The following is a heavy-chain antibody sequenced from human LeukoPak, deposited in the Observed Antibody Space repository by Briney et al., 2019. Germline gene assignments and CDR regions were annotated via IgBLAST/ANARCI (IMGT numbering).Heavy chain of an antibody. CDR1: GFTFSRYW. Sequence: GGSLRLSCAASGFTFSRYWMHWVRQAPGKGLVWVSRINSDGSSTNYADSVKGRFTISRVNPKNTLYLQMNSLRAEDTAVYYCVRSAGSGYSLGYWGQGTLVTVSS. CDR2: INSDGSST. CDR3: VRSAGSGYSLGY. V-gene: IGHV3-74*01. J-gene: IGHJ4*02. D-gene: IGHD3-22*01.